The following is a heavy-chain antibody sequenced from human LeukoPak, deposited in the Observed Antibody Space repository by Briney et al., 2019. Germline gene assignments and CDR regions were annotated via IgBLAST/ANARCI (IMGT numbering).Heavy chain of an antibody. CDR3: ARDQRGYSYGSYYYYMDV. CDR1: GGSISSSSYY. Sequence: PSETLSLTCTVSGGSISSSSYYWGWIRQPPGKGLEWIGSIYYSGSTYYNPSLKSRVTISVDTSKNQFSLKLSSVTAADTAVYYCARDQRGYSYGSYYYYMDVWGKGTTVTVSS. D-gene: IGHD5-18*01. V-gene: IGHV4-39*07. J-gene: IGHJ6*03. CDR2: IYYSGST.